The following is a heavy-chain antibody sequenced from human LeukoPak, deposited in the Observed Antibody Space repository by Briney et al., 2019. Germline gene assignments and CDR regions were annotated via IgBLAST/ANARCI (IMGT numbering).Heavy chain of an antibody. D-gene: IGHD3-22*01. V-gene: IGHV3-33*01. J-gene: IGHJ3*02. CDR1: GFTFSSYG. CDR2: IRYEGSNK. CDR3: ARAEGYYDSSGNYAFDI. Sequence: GGSLRLSCAASGFTFSSYGMHWVRQAPGKGLEWVAVIRYEGSNKYYADSVKGRFTISRDNSKNTLYLQMNSLRAEDTAVYYCARAEGYYDSSGNYAFDIWGQGTMVTVSS.